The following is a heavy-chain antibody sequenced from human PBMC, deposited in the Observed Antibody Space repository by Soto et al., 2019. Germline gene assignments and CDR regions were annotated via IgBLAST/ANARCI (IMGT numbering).Heavy chain of an antibody. CDR2: IYHSGRT. Sequence: SETLSLTCALCGGSISITNGWIWVRQPPGKGLEWIGEIYHSGRTNYNPSLKSRVTISVDKSKNQFSLKLSSVTAADTAVYYCARLMHSSGADYWGQGTLVNVSS. J-gene: IGHJ4*02. CDR1: GGSISITNG. V-gene: IGHV4-4*02. D-gene: IGHD6-19*01. CDR3: ARLMHSSGADY.